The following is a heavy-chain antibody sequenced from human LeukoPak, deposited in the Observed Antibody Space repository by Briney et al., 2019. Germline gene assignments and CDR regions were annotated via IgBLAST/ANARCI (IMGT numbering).Heavy chain of an antibody. D-gene: IGHD5-12*01. Sequence: GGSLRLSCAASGFTFSSYSMNWVRQAPGKGLEWISYIGISSDNTKYADSVKGRFTISRDKARNSLYLQMNSLRVEDTAVYYCARDHRYAFNNWGHGTLVTVSS. J-gene: IGHJ4*01. CDR2: IGISSDNT. CDR3: ARDHRYAFNN. CDR1: GFTFSSYS. V-gene: IGHV3-48*01.